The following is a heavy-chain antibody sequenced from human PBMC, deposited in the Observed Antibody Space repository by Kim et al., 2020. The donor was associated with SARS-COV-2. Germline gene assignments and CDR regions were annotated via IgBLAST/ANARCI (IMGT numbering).Heavy chain of an antibody. Sequence: GGSLRLSCAASGFTFSSYGMHWVRQAPGKGLEWVAVISYDGSNKYYADSVKGRFTISRDNSKNTLYLQMNSLRAEDTAVYYCAKDGYYYGLGPLDYWGQGTLVTVSS. V-gene: IGHV3-30*18. D-gene: IGHD3-10*01. CDR2: ISYDGSNK. CDR3: AKDGYYYGLGPLDY. J-gene: IGHJ4*02. CDR1: GFTFSSYG.